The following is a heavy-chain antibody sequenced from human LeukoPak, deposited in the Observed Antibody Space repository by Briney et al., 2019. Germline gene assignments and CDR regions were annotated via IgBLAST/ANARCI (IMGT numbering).Heavy chain of an antibody. CDR1: GFDIRHYY. CDR3: ARDGSGHDFSLDY. V-gene: IGHV3-7*04. CDR2: IRNDGTNI. Sequence: GGSLRLSCVASGFDIRHYYMSWVRQAPGKGLEWVADIRNDGTNIYNVDSVRGRFTISRDDAKDSLFLQMNSLKDEDTAVYYCARDGSGHDFSLDYWGQGTLVTVSS. J-gene: IGHJ4*02. D-gene: IGHD3-10*01.